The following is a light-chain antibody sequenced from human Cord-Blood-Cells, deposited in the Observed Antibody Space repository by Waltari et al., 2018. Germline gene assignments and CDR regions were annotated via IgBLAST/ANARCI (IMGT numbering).Light chain of an antibody. J-gene: IGKJ2*01. CDR1: QSVFYSSNNKNY. CDR3: QQYYSTPYT. V-gene: IGKV4-1*01. Sequence: DIVMTQSPDPLAVSLGARATINCKSSQSVFYSSNNKNYLAWYQQKPGQPPKLLIYWASTRESGVPDRFSGSGSGTDFTLTISSLQAEDVAVYYCQQYYSTPYTFGQGTKLEIK. CDR2: WAS.